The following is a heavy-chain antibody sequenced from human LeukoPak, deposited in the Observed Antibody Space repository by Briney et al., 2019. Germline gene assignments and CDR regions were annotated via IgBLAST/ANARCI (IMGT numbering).Heavy chain of an antibody. CDR3: VAAGGY. CDR2: INHDGSVK. D-gene: IGHD6-13*01. V-gene: IGHV3-7*03. J-gene: IGHJ4*02. CDR1: GFTFSSYW. Sequence: PGGSLRLSCAVSGFTFSSYWMSWVRQAPGKGLEWVANINHDGSVKYYVDSVKGRFTISRDNANKSLCLQMNSLRAEDTAVYYCVAAGGYWGQGALVTVSS.